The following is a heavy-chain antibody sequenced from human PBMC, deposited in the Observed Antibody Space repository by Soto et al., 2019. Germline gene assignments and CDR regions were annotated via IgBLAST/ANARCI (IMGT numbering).Heavy chain of an antibody. J-gene: IGHJ4*02. CDR3: ATYCSGGSCYLDY. CDR2: IYYSGST. Sequence: SETRSLTCTVSGVSISSGGYYWSWIRQHPGKGLEWIGYIYYSGSTYYNPSLKSRVTISVDTSKNQFSLKLSSVTAADTAVYYCATYCSGGSCYLDYWGQGTLVTVSS. V-gene: IGHV4-31*03. D-gene: IGHD2-15*01. CDR1: GVSISSGGYY.